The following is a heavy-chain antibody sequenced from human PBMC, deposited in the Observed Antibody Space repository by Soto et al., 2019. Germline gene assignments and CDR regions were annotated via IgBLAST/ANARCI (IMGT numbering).Heavy chain of an antibody. CDR2: IYYTGNT. Sequence: QVQLQESGPGLVKPSQTLSLTCTVSGGSISSGGTGSYWTWIRQLPGKGLEWIGYIYYTGNTDYTPSLKSRPTISIDTSENQFSLKLTSVTAADTAVYFCASGHDAYKVRYWGQGTLVTVSS. D-gene: IGHD1-1*01. J-gene: IGHJ4*02. V-gene: IGHV4-31*03. CDR3: ASGHDAYKVRY. CDR1: GGSISSGGTGSY.